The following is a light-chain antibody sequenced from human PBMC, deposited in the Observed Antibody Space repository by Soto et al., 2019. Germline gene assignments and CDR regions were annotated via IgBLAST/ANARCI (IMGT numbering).Light chain of an antibody. J-gene: IGKJ4*01. CDR1: QSVTTTY. V-gene: IGKV3-20*01. CDR3: KQYGSPPFT. Sequence: EIVLTQSPGTLSLSPGDRATLSCRASQSVTTTYLAWYQQKPGQAPRLLIYGASTRATGIPDRVSGSGSGTELSLTTSRMETDDLAVSDSKQYGSPPFTFGGGTKVEIK. CDR2: GAS.